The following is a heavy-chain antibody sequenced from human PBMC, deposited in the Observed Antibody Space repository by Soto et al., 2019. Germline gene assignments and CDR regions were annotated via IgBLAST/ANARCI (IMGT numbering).Heavy chain of an antibody. CDR3: AKGYGDFGSGYYHYYDMDV. CDR1: GGSIISAGYY. Sequence: QVQLQESGPGLVKPSQTLSLTCTVSGGSIISAGYYWSWIRQHPVKGLEWIGYIYDSGTTYYNPAIKSRVTTSVDTSKSQFSLKLSSVTSADTAVYYCAKGYGDFGSGYYHYYDMDVCGQGTPVTDSS. J-gene: IGHJ6*02. D-gene: IGHD3-3*01. CDR2: IYDSGTT. V-gene: IGHV4-31*03.